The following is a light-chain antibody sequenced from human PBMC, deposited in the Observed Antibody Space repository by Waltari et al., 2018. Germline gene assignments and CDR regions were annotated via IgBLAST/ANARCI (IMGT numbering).Light chain of an antibody. CDR3: QQRSNWPPWT. Sequence: EIVLTQSPATLSLSPGERATLSCRASQSVSSYLAWYQQKPGQAPRLLILAASNRATGIPARFSGSGSGTDFTLTISSLEPEDFAVYYCQQRSNWPPWTFGQGTKVEIK. J-gene: IGKJ1*01. CDR1: QSVSSY. V-gene: IGKV3-11*01. CDR2: AAS.